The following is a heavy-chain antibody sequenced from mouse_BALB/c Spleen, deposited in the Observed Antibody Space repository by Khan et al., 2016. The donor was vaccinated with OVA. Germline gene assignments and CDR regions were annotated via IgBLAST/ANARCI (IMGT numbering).Heavy chain of an antibody. CDR3: SRSGFGSFAF. V-gene: IGHV1S29*02. J-gene: IGHJ3*01. CDR1: GYTFTDYN. Sequence: VQLQQSGPELVKPGASVKISCKASGYTFTDYNMDWVKQSHGKSLEWIGYIYPNSGGTGYNQKFKTKATLTVDISSSTAYMELRSLTSEDSAGDYCSRSGFGSFAFWGQGTPVTVAA. D-gene: IGHD1-2*01. CDR2: IYPNSGGT.